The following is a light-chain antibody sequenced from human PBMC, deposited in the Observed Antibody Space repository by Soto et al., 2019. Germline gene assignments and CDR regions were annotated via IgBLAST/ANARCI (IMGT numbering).Light chain of an antibody. Sequence: EIVLTQSSGTLSLSPGERATLSCRASQSVSSNYLAWYQQKPGQAPRPLIYGASSRATGIPDRFSGSGSGTDFTLTISRLEPEDFAVYYCQHYGSSPYTFGQGTKLEI. CDR2: GAS. CDR1: QSVSSNY. J-gene: IGKJ2*01. V-gene: IGKV3-20*01. CDR3: QHYGSSPYT.